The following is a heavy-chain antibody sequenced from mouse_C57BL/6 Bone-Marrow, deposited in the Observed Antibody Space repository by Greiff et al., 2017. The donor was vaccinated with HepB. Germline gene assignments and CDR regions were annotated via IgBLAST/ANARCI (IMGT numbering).Heavy chain of an antibody. CDR3: TRRGINDYALYY. D-gene: IGHD2-4*01. Sequence: VQLQQSGAELVKPGASVKLSCKASGYTFTSYSMHWVKQRPGQGLEWIGMIHPNSGSTNYNEKFKSKATLTVDKSSSTAYMQLSSLTSEDSAVYYCTRRGINDYALYYWGQGTTLTVSS. CDR2: IHPNSGST. CDR1: GYTFTSYS. V-gene: IGHV1-64*01. J-gene: IGHJ2*01.